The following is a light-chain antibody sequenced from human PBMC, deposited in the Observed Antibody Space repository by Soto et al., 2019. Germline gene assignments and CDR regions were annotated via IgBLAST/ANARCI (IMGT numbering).Light chain of an antibody. CDR2: VAS. J-gene: IGKJ2*01. CDR1: QSISSTY. V-gene: IGKV3-20*01. CDR3: QQYGSSPRT. Sequence: EIVLTQSPGTLSLSPGERATLSCRASQSISSTYLAWYQQKPGQAPRLLIFVASSRATGIPDRFSGSGSVTAFTLTISRLEPEDFAVYYCQQYGSSPRTFGQGTKLEIK.